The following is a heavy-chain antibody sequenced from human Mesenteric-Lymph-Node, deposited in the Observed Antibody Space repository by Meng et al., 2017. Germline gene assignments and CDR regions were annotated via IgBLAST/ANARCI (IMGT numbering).Heavy chain of an antibody. Sequence: SETLSLTCVVCNYSISSGYYWGWIRQPPGKGLQWIGSIYHSGRTYCHPSRVTISVDTSKNQFSLKLTSVTAPDTAVYYCATRSGSYAGEYFQHWGQGTLVTVSS. CDR3: ATRSGSYAGEYFQH. J-gene: IGHJ1*01. CDR1: NYSISSGYY. CDR2: IYHSGRT. V-gene: IGHV4-38-2*01. D-gene: IGHD1-26*01.